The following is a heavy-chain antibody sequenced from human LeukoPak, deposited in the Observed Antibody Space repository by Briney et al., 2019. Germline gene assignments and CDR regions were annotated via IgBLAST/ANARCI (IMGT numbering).Heavy chain of an antibody. CDR2: TYNSGST. CDR1: GVSISIYY. Sequence: SETLSLTCTVSGVSISIYYWSWIRQPPGKGLEWLGYTYNSGSTLYNPSLKSRVTISVDTSRNEFSLRLSSVTAADTAVYYCARDSLAVAGTMIDYWGQGTLVTVSS. J-gene: IGHJ4*02. CDR3: ARDSLAVAGTMIDY. V-gene: IGHV4-59*12. D-gene: IGHD6-19*01.